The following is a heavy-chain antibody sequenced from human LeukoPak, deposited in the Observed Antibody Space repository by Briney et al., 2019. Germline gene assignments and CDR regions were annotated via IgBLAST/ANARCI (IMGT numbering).Heavy chain of an antibody. Sequence: GRSLRLSCAASGFTFSTYSMNWVRQAPGKGLEWVSSISSSSIYLYYANSVKGRFTISRDNADNYLYLQMNSLRAEDTAVYYCARSRTTVTKDALDYWGQGTLVTVSS. CDR1: GFTFSTYS. V-gene: IGHV3-21*01. CDR2: ISSSSIYL. D-gene: IGHD4-17*01. J-gene: IGHJ4*02. CDR3: ARSRTTVTKDALDY.